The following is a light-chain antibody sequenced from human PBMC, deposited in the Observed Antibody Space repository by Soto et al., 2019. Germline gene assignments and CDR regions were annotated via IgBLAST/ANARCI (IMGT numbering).Light chain of an antibody. CDR2: ESS. CDR3: YSSADSTFV. V-gene: IGLV2-23*01. J-gene: IGLJ1*01. Sequence: QSALTQSASVSGSPGQSITISCTGTSSDVGSQNLVSWYQHHPGKAPKLIIYESSRRPSGVSNRFSGSKSGNTASLTISGLQAEDEADYYCYSSADSTFVFGSGTKVTVL. CDR1: SSDVGSQNL.